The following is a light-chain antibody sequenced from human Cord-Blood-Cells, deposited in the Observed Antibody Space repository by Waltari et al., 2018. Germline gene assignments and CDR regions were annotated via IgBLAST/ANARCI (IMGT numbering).Light chain of an antibody. V-gene: IGKV3-20*01. J-gene: IGKJ1*01. CDR3: QQYGSSPPWT. CDR1: QSVSSSY. Sequence: IVLTQSPGTLSSSPGERATLSCRASQSVSSSYLAWYQQKPGQAPRLLIYGASSRATGIPDRFSGSGSGTDFTRTISRLEPEDFAVYYCQQYGSSPPWTFGQGTKVEIK. CDR2: GAS.